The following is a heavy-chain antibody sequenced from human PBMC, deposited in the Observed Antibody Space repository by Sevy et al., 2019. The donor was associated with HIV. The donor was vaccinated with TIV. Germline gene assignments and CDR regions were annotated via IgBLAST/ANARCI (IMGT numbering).Heavy chain of an antibody. CDR3: ARARDYYNSVGPYYFDY. Sequence: GGSLRLSCAASGFIFTTYEMNWVRQAPGEGLEWVSYITSSGSTIYYADSVKGRFSISRDNVKNSLYLQMNNLRAEDTAVYYCARARDYYNSVGPYYFDYWGQGTLVTVSS. CDR2: ITSSGSTI. CDR1: GFIFTTYE. D-gene: IGHD3-22*01. J-gene: IGHJ4*02. V-gene: IGHV3-48*03.